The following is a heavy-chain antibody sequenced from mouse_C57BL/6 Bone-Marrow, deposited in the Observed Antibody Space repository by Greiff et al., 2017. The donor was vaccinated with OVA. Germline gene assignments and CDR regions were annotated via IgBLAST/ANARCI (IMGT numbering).Heavy chain of an antibody. CDR3: TGLYYSNYEDYAMDY. J-gene: IGHJ4*01. CDR1: GFTFSNYW. D-gene: IGHD2-5*01. CDR2: IRLKSDNYAT. V-gene: IGHV6-3*01. Sequence: EVKLVESGGGLVQPGGSMKLSCVASGFTFSNYWMNWVRQSPEKGLEWVAQIRLKSDNYATHYAESVKGTFTISSDDSKSSVYLQMNNIRAEDTGIYYCTGLYYSNYEDYAMDYWGQGTSVTVSS.